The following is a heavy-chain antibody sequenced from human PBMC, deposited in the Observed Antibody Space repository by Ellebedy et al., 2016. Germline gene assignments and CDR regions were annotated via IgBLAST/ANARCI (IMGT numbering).Heavy chain of an antibody. CDR2: ILRSGYT. D-gene: IGHD3-3*01. Sequence: GESLKISCAASGFTVSSNYMTWVRQAPGKGLEWVSVILRSGYTYYADSVKGRFTISRDNSENTVSLQMNSLRAEDTAVYYCASDLEDDSDFWSGNLYYWGQGTLVTVSS. CDR1: GFTVSSNY. CDR3: ASDLEDDSDFWSGNLYY. V-gene: IGHV3-53*01. J-gene: IGHJ4*02.